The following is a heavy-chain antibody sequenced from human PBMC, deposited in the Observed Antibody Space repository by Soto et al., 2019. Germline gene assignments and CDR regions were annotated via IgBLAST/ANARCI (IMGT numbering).Heavy chain of an antibody. J-gene: IGHJ3*02. CDR3: ARVQWLASHI. CDR2: ITTSSTSI. Sequence: EVQLVESGGGLVKPGGPRRLSCAASGFTFSSYSMNGVRQAPGKGLEWVSTITTSSTSIYYADSVKGRFTISRDNAKNSLYLQMNSLRVEDTAVYYCARVQWLASHIWGQGTMVTVSS. D-gene: IGHD6-19*01. CDR1: GFTFSSYS. V-gene: IGHV3-21*01.